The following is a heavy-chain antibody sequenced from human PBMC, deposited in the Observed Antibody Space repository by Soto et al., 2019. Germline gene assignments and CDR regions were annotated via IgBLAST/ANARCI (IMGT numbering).Heavy chain of an antibody. J-gene: IGHJ4*02. V-gene: IGHV1-2*04. D-gene: IGHD6-13*01. CDR3: ARGGGYRSSPAAPNDY. CDR2: INPNSGGT. Sequence: ASVKVSCKASGYTFTGYYMHWVRQAPGQGLEWMGWINPNSGGTNYAQKFQGWVTMTRDTSISTAYMELSRLRSDDTAVYYCARGGGYRSSPAAPNDYWGQGTLVTVSS. CDR1: GYTFTGYY.